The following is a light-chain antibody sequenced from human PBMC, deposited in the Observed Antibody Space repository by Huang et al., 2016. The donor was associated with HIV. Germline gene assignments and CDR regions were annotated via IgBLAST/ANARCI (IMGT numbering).Light chain of an antibody. CDR3: QQRSTWPPYT. CDR2: DAS. Sequence: EIVLTQSPATLSLSPGERATLSCRASQSVSSYFAWYQQKPGQAPRLLIDDASNRATGIPARFSGSGSGTDFTLTISSLEPEDFAVYYCQQRSTWPPYTFGQGTKLEIK. V-gene: IGKV3-11*01. J-gene: IGKJ2*01. CDR1: QSVSSY.